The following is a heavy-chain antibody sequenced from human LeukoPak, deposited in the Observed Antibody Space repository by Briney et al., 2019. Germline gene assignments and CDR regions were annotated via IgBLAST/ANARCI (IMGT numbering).Heavy chain of an antibody. CDR2: IYHSGST. D-gene: IGHD4-17*01. J-gene: IGHJ4*02. Sequence: SETLSLTCTVSGYSISSGYYWGWIRQPPGKGLEWIGSIYHSGSTYYNPSLKSRVTISVDTSKNQFSLKLSSVTAADTAVYYCARVPTMTFFDYWGQGTLVTVSS. CDR3: ARVPTMTFFDY. CDR1: GYSISSGYY. V-gene: IGHV4-38-2*02.